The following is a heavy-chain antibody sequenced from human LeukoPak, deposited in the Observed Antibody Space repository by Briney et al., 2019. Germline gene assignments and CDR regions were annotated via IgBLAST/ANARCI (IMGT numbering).Heavy chain of an antibody. V-gene: IGHV1-2*02. CDR2: INPNSGGT. J-gene: IGHJ4*02. Sequence: ASVKVSCKASGYTFTGYYMHWVRQAPGQGLEWMGWINPNSGGTNYAQKFKGRVTMTRDTSNSTAYMELSRLRSDDTAVYYCARDKGRITMIVPGYWGQGTLVTVSS. CDR3: ARDKGRITMIVPGY. D-gene: IGHD3-22*01. CDR1: GYTFTGYY.